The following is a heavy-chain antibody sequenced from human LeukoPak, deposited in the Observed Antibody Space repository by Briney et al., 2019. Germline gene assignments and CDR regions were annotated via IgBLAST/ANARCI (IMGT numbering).Heavy chain of an antibody. V-gene: IGHV3-23*01. CDR2: ISGSGGST. CDR3: AKDSRRSGSYRSTFLAFDI. J-gene: IGHJ3*02. D-gene: IGHD1-26*01. Sequence: GGSLRLSCAASGFTFSSYGMNRVRQAPGKGLEWVSAISGSGGSTYYADSVKGRFTISRDNSKNTLYLQMNSLRAEDTAVYYCAKDSRRSGSYRSTFLAFDIWGQGTMVTVSS. CDR1: GFTFSSYG.